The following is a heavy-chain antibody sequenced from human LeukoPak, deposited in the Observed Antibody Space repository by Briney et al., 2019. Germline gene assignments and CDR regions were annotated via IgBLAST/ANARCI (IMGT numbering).Heavy chain of an antibody. CDR3: AADNRTVRGVIIGYYYGMDV. Sequence: ASVKVSCKASGFTFSSAMQWVRQARGQRLEWIGWIVVGSGNTNYAQKFQERVTITRDMSTSTAYMELSSLRSEDTAVYYCAADNRTVRGVIIGYYYGMDVWGQGTTVTVSS. CDR2: IVVGSGNT. V-gene: IGHV1-58*02. CDR1: GFTFSSA. J-gene: IGHJ6*02. D-gene: IGHD3-10*01.